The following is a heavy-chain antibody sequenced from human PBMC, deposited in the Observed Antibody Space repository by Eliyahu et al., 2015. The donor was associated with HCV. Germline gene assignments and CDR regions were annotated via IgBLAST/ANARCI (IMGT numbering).Heavy chain of an antibody. J-gene: IGHJ3*02. CDR1: GFTFSDYY. V-gene: IGHV3-11*06. CDR2: ISSSSSYT. CDR3: ARGGIWELMDAFDI. Sequence: QVQLVVSGGGLVKPGRSLRLSCXVSGFTFSDYYMNWIRQAPGKGLGGVSYISSSSSYTNYADSVKGRFTISRDNAKNSLYLQMNSLRAEDTAVYYCARGGIWELMDAFDIWGQGTMVTVSS. D-gene: IGHD2-15*01.